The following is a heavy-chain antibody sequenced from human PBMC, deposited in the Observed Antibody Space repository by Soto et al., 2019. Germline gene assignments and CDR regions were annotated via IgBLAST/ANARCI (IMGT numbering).Heavy chain of an antibody. Sequence: GGSLRLSCAASEFTFRNYNMNWVRQAPGKGLEWVAHISLRGTTVDYADSVKGRFTISRDNSKNTLYLQMNSLRAEDTAVYYCARAPYYYDSSGYYDYWGQGTLVTVSS. J-gene: IGHJ4*02. CDR3: ARAPYYYDSSGYYDY. CDR2: ISLRGTTV. CDR1: EFTFRNYN. V-gene: IGHV3-48*01. D-gene: IGHD3-22*01.